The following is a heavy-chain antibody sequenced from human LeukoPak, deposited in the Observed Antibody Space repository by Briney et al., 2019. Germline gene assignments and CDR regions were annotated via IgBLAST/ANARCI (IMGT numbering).Heavy chain of an antibody. Sequence: SHTLSPTRTVAGGSISSTSYCWAWIRPPPGKGLEWIGSIYYSGSAYYTPALKSRLTISVDTYRKQFSLRLNSVTAADTAVYYCARERGYSGSGSRYFDLWGRGTLVTVSS. CDR1: GGSISSTSYC. CDR2: IYYSGSA. D-gene: IGHD3-10*01. CDR3: ARERGYSGSGSRYFDL. J-gene: IGHJ2*01. V-gene: IGHV4-39*07.